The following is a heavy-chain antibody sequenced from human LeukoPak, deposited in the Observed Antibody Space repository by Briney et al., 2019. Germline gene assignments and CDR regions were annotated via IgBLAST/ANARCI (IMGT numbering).Heavy chain of an antibody. CDR1: GFTFSSYG. V-gene: IGHV3-30*02. Sequence: PGGSLRLSCAASGFTFSSYGMHWVRQAPGKGLEWVAFIRDDGSNKYYADSVKGRFTMSRDNSKNTLYLQMNSLRAEDTAVYYCAKDGRITIFGVVILVDCWLQGTLVTVSS. D-gene: IGHD3-3*01. CDR2: IRDDGSNK. J-gene: IGHJ4*02. CDR3: AKDGRITIFGVVILVDC.